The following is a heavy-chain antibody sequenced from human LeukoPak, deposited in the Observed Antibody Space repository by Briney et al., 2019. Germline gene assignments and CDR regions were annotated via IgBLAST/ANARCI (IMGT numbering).Heavy chain of an antibody. CDR3: ARGGHSSFDY. CDR1: GFTFSNFW. J-gene: IGHJ4*02. CDR2: ITSDGSNI. V-gene: IGHV3-74*01. Sequence: HAGVSLRLSCAASGFTFSNFWLHWVRQAQGKGLEWVSRITSDGSNINYADSVQGRFTISRDNAKNTLYLQMNSLRAEDTAVYYCARGGHSSFDYWGQGALVTVSS. D-gene: IGHD3-16*01.